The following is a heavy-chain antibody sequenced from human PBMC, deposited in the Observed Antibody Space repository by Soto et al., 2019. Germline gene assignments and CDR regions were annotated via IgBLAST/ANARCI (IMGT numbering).Heavy chain of an antibody. V-gene: IGHV5-51*01. CDR1: GYNFPNSW. J-gene: IGHJ4*02. CDR2: IYPGDSDT. CDR3: ARVANYGPFDY. Sequence: GESLNISCKASGYNFPNSWFGWGRQVPGKGLEWMGIIYPGDSDTRYSASFQGQVTMSVDKSISTAYLQWNSLKASDTAIYYCARVANYGPFDYWGQGILVTVS. D-gene: IGHD5-12*01.